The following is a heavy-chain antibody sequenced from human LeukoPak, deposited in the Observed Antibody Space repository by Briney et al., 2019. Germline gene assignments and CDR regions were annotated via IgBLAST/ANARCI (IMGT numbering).Heavy chain of an antibody. J-gene: IGHJ3*02. CDR1: GGSFSGYY. V-gene: IGHV4-34*01. CDR2: INHSGST. Sequence: SETLSLTCAVYGGSFSGYYWSWIRQPPGKGLEWIGEINHSGSTNYNPSLKSRVTISVDTSKNQFSLKLSSVTAADTAVYYCARASVLRFLEWFPDAFDIWGQGTMVTVSS. D-gene: IGHD3-3*01. CDR3: ARASVLRFLEWFPDAFDI.